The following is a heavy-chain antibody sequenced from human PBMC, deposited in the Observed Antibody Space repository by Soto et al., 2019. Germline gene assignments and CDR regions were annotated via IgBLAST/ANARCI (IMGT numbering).Heavy chain of an antibody. Sequence: SVKVSCKASGGTFSSYAISWVRQAPGQGLEWMGGIIPIFGTANYAQKFQGRVTITADESTSTAYMELSSLRSEDTAVYYCAITYCSGGSCYQTYYYYGMDVWGQGTTVTVSS. J-gene: IGHJ6*02. D-gene: IGHD2-15*01. CDR2: IIPIFGTA. CDR3: AITYCSGGSCYQTYYYYGMDV. V-gene: IGHV1-69*13. CDR1: GGTFSSYA.